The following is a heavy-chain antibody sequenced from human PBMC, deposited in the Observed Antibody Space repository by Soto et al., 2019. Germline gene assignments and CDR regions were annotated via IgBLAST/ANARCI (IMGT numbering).Heavy chain of an antibody. CDR3: AGVTYSSSAAPIRYYGIDV. D-gene: IGHD6-6*01. Sequence: QVQLVESGGGVIQPGRSLRLSCAASGFTFRSYGMHWVRQAPGKGLEWVAVIWYGGGNKHYADSVKGRFTISRDNSKNTLYLQMTSLRAEDTAVYYFAGVTYSSSAAPIRYYGIDVWGQRTTVTVSS. J-gene: IGHJ6*02. CDR1: GFTFRSYG. V-gene: IGHV3-33*01. CDR2: IWYGGGNK.